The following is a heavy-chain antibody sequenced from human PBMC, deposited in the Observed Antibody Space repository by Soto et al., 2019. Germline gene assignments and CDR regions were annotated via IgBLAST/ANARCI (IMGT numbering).Heavy chain of an antibody. D-gene: IGHD3-3*01. Sequence: GGSLRLSCAASGFTFSSYSMNWVRQAPGKGLEWVSSISSSSSYIYYADSVKGRFTISRDNAKNSLYLQMNSLRAEDTAVYYCARASPNYDFWSGYYGDYYYGMDVWGQGTTVTVSS. J-gene: IGHJ6*02. CDR2: ISSSSSYI. V-gene: IGHV3-21*01. CDR1: GFTFSSYS. CDR3: ARASPNYDFWSGYYGDYYYGMDV.